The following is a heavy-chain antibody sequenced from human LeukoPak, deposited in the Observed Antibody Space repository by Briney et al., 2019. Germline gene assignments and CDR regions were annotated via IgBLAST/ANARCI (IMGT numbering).Heavy chain of an antibody. CDR3: ARDLGGSYFGGDDTFDI. CDR1: GGSFSGYY. Sequence: SETLSLTCAVYGGSFSGYYWSWIRQPPGKGLEWIGYIYYSGSTDYNASLKSRVTISVDTSKNQFSLKLSSVTAADTAVYYCARDLGGSYFGGDDTFDIWGQGTMVTVSS. CDR2: IYYSGST. V-gene: IGHV4-59*12. D-gene: IGHD1-26*01. J-gene: IGHJ3*02.